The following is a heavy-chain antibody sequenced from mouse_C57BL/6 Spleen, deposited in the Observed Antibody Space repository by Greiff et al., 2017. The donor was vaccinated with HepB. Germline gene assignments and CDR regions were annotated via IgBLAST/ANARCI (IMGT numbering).Heavy chain of an antibody. CDR3: ARVYYGSSWGFAY. CDR2: IYPGSGNT. V-gene: IGHV1-76*01. D-gene: IGHD1-1*01. Sequence: QVQLKQSGAELVRPGASVKLSCKASGYTFTDYYINWVKQRPGQGLEWIARIYPGSGNTYYNEKFKGKATLTAEKSSSTAYMQLSSLTSEDSAVYFCARVYYGSSWGFAYWGQGTLVTVSA. J-gene: IGHJ3*01. CDR1: GYTFTDYY.